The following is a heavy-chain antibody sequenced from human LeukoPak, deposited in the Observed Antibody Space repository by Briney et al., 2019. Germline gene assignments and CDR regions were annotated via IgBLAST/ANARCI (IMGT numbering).Heavy chain of an antibody. D-gene: IGHD4-23*01. V-gene: IGHV3-48*03. Sequence: PGGSLRLSCAASGFAFSSYEMNWVRQAPGKGLEWVSYISHSGSTIYYADSVKGRFTISRDNAKNSLYLQMNSLRPEDTAVYYCAKDLGHGGNSEYYFDYWGQGTLVTVSS. J-gene: IGHJ4*02. CDR1: GFAFSSYE. CDR2: ISHSGSTI. CDR3: AKDLGHGGNSEYYFDY.